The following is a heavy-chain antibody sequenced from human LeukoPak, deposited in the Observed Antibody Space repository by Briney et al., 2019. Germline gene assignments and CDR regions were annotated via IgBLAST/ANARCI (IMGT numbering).Heavy chain of an antibody. CDR3: ARSGEYSGYGFVDY. J-gene: IGHJ4*02. CDR1: GGTFSSYA. D-gene: IGHD5-12*01. CDR2: MNPNSGDT. V-gene: IGHV1-2*02. Sequence: SSVKVSCKASGGTFSSYAISWVRQAPGQGLEWMGWMNPNSGDTNYAQKFQGGVTMTRDTSISTGYMELSRLRSDDTAVYYCARSGEYSGYGFVDYWGQGTLVTVSS.